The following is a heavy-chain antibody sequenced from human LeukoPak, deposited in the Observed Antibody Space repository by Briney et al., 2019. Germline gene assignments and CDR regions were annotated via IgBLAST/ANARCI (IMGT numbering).Heavy chain of an antibody. CDR3: ASSGRSGSYRYYYYGMDV. Sequence: SGTLSLTCAVYGGSFSGYYWSWIRQPPGKGLEWIGEINHSGSTNYNPSLKSRVTISVDTSKNQFSLKLSSVTAADTAVYYCASSGRSGSYRYYYYGMDVWGQGTTVTVSS. J-gene: IGHJ6*02. D-gene: IGHD1-26*01. CDR2: INHSGST. CDR1: GGSFSGYY. V-gene: IGHV4-34*01.